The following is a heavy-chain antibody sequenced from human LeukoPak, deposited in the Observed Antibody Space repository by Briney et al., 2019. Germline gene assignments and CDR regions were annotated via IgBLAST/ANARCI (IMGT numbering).Heavy chain of an antibody. D-gene: IGHD6-19*01. CDR1: GGSISSSSYY. CDR3: ARDGAVAGPPHFDY. V-gene: IGHV4-39*07. J-gene: IGHJ4*02. CDR2: IYYSGST. Sequence: SETLSLTCTVSGGSISSSSYYWGWIRQPPGKGLEWIGSIYYSGSTYYNPSPKSRVTISVDTSKNQFSLKLSSVTAADTAVYYCARDGAVAGPPHFDYWGQGTLVTVSS.